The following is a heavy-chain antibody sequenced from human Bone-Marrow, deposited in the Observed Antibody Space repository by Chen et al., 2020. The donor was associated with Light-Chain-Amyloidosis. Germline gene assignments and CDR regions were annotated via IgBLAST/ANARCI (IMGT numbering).Heavy chain of an antibody. D-gene: IGHD3-9*01. V-gene: IGHV3-23*04. CDR2: SSGSGGTR. J-gene: IGHJ3*02. Sequence: EVQLVESGGGLLQRGGSLRLSCAASGFAFSSYAMSWVRQAPGKGLAWVSTSSGSGGTRYYGDSVKGRLTSSRDNSKNALFLQMNSLRAEYTAVYYCAKDISYDDILPGYPADAFDIWGQGTMVTVSS. CDR3: AKDISYDDILPGYPADAFDI. CDR1: GFAFSSYA.